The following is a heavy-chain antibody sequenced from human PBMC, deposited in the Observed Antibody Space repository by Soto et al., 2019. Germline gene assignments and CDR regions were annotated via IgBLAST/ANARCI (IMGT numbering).Heavy chain of an antibody. V-gene: IGHV3-48*01. CDR2: ISSSSSAI. D-gene: IGHD1-26*01. J-gene: IGHJ4*02. Sequence: EVQLVESGGGLVQPGGSLRLSCAASGFTFSSSSMNWVRQAPGKGLEWVSYISSSSSAIYYTDSVKGRFTISRDNAKNSLYLQMNSLRAEDTAVYFCARDLRGSSGNYGPAYWGQGTLVTVSS. CDR3: ARDLRGSSGNYGPAY. CDR1: GFTFSSSS.